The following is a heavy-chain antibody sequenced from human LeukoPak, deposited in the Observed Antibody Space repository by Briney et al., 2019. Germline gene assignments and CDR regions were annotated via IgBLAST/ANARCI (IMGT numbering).Heavy chain of an antibody. Sequence: ASVKVSCKASGYTFTRNYLHWVRQAPGQGLEWMGIINPSGGSTSYAQKFQGRVTMTRDTSTSTVYMELSSLRSEDTAVYYCARSSVDTAMVTFDYWGQGTLVTVSS. CDR1: GYTFTRNY. CDR3: ARSSVDTAMVTFDY. V-gene: IGHV1-46*01. J-gene: IGHJ4*02. CDR2: INPSGGST. D-gene: IGHD5-18*01.